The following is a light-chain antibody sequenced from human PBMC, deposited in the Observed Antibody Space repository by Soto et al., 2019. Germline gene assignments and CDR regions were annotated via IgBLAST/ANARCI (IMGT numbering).Light chain of an antibody. CDR1: QSVLYSSNNKNY. CDR3: QQYYSTPPT. Sequence: DIVMTQSPDSLAVSLGERATINCKSSQSVLYSSNNKNYLAWYQQKPGQPPKLLIYWASTRESGVPDRCSGSVSWTDVTLTISSLQAEDGAVYYCQQYYSTPPTFGQGTKLEIK. CDR2: WAS. V-gene: IGKV4-1*01. J-gene: IGKJ2*01.